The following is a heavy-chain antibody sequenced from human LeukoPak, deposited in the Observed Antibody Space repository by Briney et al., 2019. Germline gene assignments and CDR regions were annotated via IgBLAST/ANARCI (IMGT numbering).Heavy chain of an antibody. V-gene: IGHV1-69*05. Sequence: ASVKVSCRASGGTFSSYAISWVRQAPGQGLEWMGRIIPIFGTANYAQKFQGRVTITTDESTSTAYMELSSLRSEDTAVYYCARETAAASNDAFAIWGQGTMVTVSS. CDR3: ARETAAASNDAFAI. J-gene: IGHJ3*02. CDR2: IIPIFGTA. D-gene: IGHD6-13*01. CDR1: GGTFSSYA.